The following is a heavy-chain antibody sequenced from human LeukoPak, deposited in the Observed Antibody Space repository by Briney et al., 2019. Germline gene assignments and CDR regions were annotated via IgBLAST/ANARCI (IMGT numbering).Heavy chain of an antibody. J-gene: IGHJ6*03. CDR1: GFTFDDYA. CDR2: ISWNSGSI. CDR3: AMANYYGSGSLDKDYYYYMDV. V-gene: IGHV3-9*01. D-gene: IGHD3-10*01. Sequence: GRSLRLSCAASGFTFDDYAMHWVRQAPGKGLEWVSGISWNSGSIGYADSVKGRFTISRDNSKNTLYLQMNSLRAEDTAVYYCAMANYYGSGSLDKDYYYYMDVWGKGTTVTISS.